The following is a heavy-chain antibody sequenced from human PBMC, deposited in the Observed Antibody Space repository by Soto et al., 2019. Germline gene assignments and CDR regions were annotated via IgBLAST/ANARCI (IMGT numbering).Heavy chain of an antibody. Sequence: ASVKVSCKVSGYTLTELSMHWVRQAPGKGLEWMGGFDPEGGETIYAQKFQGRVTMTEDTSTDTAYMELSSLRSEDTAVYYCATDTGYDFWSGYYPRNWFDPWGQGTLVTVSS. J-gene: IGHJ5*02. D-gene: IGHD3-3*01. CDR3: ATDTGYDFWSGYYPRNWFDP. CDR2: FDPEGGET. CDR1: GYTLTELS. V-gene: IGHV1-24*01.